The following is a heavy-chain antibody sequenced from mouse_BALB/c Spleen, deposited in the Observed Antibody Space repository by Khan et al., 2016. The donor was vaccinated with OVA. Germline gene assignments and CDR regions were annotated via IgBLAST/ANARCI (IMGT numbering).Heavy chain of an antibody. CDR3: ARTARIKY. V-gene: IGHV3-2*02. CDR1: GYSITSGYG. Sequence: QLEESGPGLVKPSQSLSLTCTVTGYSITSGYGWNWIRQFPGNKLEWMGYISYSGSTNYNPSLKSRISITRDTSKNQFFLQLNSVTTEDTATYYCARTARIKYWGQGITLTVSS. D-gene: IGHD1-2*01. J-gene: IGHJ2*01. CDR2: ISYSGST.